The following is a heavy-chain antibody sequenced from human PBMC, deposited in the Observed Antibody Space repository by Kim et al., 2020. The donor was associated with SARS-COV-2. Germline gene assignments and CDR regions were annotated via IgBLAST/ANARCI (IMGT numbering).Heavy chain of an antibody. CDR2: IIPILGIA. CDR3: ARGYYGSGCYPYYFDY. V-gene: IGHV1-69*04. D-gene: IGHD3-10*01. J-gene: IGHJ4*02. Sequence: SVKVSCKASGGTFSSYAISWVRQAPGQGLEWMGRIIPILGIANYAQKFQGRVTITADKSTSTAYMELSSLRSEDTAVYYCARGYYGSGCYPYYFDYWGQGTLVTVSS. CDR1: GGTFSSYA.